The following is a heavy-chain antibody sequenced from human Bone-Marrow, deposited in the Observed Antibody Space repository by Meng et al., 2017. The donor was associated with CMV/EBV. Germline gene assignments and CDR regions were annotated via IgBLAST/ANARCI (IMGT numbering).Heavy chain of an antibody. CDR3: ARRRYYDFWSGSLRYIDY. J-gene: IGHJ4*02. D-gene: IGHD3-3*01. CDR1: GGSISSSNYY. CDR2: IYYSGST. Sequence: SETLSLTCTVSGGSISSSNYYWGWIRQPPGKELEWIGSIYYSGSTYYNPSLKSRVTISVDTSKNHFSLKLSSVTAADTAVYYCARRRYYDFWSGSLRYIDYWGQGTRVTFYS. V-gene: IGHV4-39*02.